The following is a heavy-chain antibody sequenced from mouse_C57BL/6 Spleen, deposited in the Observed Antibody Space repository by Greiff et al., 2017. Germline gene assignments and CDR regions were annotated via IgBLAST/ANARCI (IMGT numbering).Heavy chain of an antibody. CDR1: GFTFSNYW. CDR3: STVVANY. Sequence: EVQGVESGGGLVQPGGSMKLSCVASGFTFSNYWMNWVRQSPEKGLEWVAQIRLKSDNYATHYAESVKGRFTISRDDSKSSVYLQMNNLRAEDTGIYYCSTVVANYWGQGTTLTVSS. J-gene: IGHJ2*01. CDR2: IRLKSDNYAT. D-gene: IGHD1-1*01. V-gene: IGHV6-3*01.